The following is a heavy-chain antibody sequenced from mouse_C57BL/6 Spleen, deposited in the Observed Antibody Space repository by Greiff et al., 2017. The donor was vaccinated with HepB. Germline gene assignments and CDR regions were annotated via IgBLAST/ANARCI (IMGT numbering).Heavy chain of an antibody. CDR3: ARDDYYGSSPDY. CDR1: GYSITSGYY. CDR2: ISYDGSN. J-gene: IGHJ2*01. Sequence: EVHLVESGPGLVKPSQSLSLTCSVTGYSITSGYYWNWIRQFPGNKLEWMGYISYDGSNNYNPSLKNRISITRDTSKNQFFLKLNSVTTEDTATYYCARDDYYGSSPDYWGQGTTLTVSS. V-gene: IGHV3-6*01. D-gene: IGHD1-1*01.